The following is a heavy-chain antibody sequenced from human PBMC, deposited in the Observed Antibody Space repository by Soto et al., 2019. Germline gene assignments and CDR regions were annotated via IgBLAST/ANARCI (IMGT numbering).Heavy chain of an antibody. V-gene: IGHV3-30*18. J-gene: IGHJ4*02. CDR1: GFTFSSYG. CDR2: ISYDGSNK. CDR3: AKDRGTVTTGFDY. D-gene: IGHD4-4*01. Sequence: GGSLRLSCAASGFTFSSYGMHWVRQAPGKGLEWVAVISYDGSNKYYADSVKGRFTISRDNSKNTLYLQMNSLRAEDTAVYYCAKDRGTVTTGFDYWGQGTLVTVSS.